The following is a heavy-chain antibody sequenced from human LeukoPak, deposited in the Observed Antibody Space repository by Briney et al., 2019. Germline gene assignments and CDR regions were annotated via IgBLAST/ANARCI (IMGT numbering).Heavy chain of an antibody. V-gene: IGHV1-18*01. J-gene: IGHJ6*03. D-gene: IGHD6-19*01. CDR3: ARDRGPGIAVAGTKNHYYYYMDV. CDR1: GYTFTSYG. Sequence: ASVKVSCKASGYTFTSYGISWVRQAPGQGLEWMGWISAYNGNTNYAQKLQGRVTMTTDTSTSTAYMELRSLRSDDTAVYYCARDRGPGIAVAGTKNHYYYYMDVWGKGTTVTVSS. CDR2: ISAYNGNT.